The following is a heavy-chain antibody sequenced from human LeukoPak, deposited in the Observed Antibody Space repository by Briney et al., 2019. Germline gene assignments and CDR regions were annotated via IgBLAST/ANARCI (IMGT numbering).Heavy chain of an antibody. D-gene: IGHD3-10*01. J-gene: IGHJ4*02. CDR1: GFTVSSNY. V-gene: IGHV3-53*01. CDR3: AREGYYGSGSYFDY. CDR2: IYSGGST. Sequence: PGGSLRLSCAASGFTVSSNYMSWVRQAPGKGLGWVSVIYSGGSTYYADSVKGRFTISRDNSKNTLYLQMNSLRAEDTAVYYCAREGYYGSGSYFDYWGQGTLVTVSS.